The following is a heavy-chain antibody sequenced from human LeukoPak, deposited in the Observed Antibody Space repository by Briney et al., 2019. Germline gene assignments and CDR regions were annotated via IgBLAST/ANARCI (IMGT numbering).Heavy chain of an antibody. V-gene: IGHV4-59*01. D-gene: IGHD3-9*01. Sequence: SETLSLTCTVSGGSISSYYWSWIRQPPGKGLEWIGYIYYSGSTNYKPSLKSRATISVDTSKNQFSLKLTSVTAADTAVYFCARGEDFERYYLAYWGQGTLVTVSS. CDR1: GGSISSYY. CDR3: ARGEDFERYYLAY. J-gene: IGHJ4*02. CDR2: IYYSGST.